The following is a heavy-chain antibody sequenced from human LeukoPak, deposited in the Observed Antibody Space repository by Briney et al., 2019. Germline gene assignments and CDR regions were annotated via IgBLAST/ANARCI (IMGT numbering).Heavy chain of an antibody. Sequence: GGSLRLSCAPTGFTFSSYAMTWVREAPGKVLEWVSYISSSSSTIYYADSVKGRFTISRDNAKNSLYLQMNSLRAEDTAVYYCARVSATFFDYWGQGTLVTVSS. CDR1: GFTFSSYA. J-gene: IGHJ4*02. V-gene: IGHV3-48*01. CDR3: ARVSATFFDY. CDR2: ISSSSSTI. D-gene: IGHD5-12*01.